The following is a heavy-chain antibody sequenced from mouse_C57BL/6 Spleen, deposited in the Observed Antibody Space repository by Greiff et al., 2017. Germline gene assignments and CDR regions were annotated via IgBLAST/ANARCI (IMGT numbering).Heavy chain of an antibody. CDR3: ARERHDGYYLYYYAMDY. J-gene: IGHJ4*01. CDR2: IYPGSGNT. D-gene: IGHD2-3*01. V-gene: IGHV1-76*01. Sequence: VQLQQSGAELVRPGASVKLSCKASGYTFTDYYINWVKQRPGQGLEWIARIYPGSGNTSYNEKFKGKATLTAEKSSSTAYMQLSSLTSEDSAVYFCARERHDGYYLYYYAMDYWGQGTSVTVSS. CDR1: GYTFTDYY.